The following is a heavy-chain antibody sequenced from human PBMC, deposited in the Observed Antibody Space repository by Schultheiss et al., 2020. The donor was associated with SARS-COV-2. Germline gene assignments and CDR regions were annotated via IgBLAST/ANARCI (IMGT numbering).Heavy chain of an antibody. CDR1: GFTFSSYA. CDR3: ARGTGNNWFDP. Sequence: LRLSCAASGFTFSSYAMSWVRQHPGKGLEWIGYIYYSGSTYYNPSLKSRFTISVDTSKNHFSLKLSSVTAADTAVYYCARGTGNNWFDPWGQGTLVTVAS. V-gene: IGHV4-31*02. J-gene: IGHJ5*02. CDR2: IYYSGST.